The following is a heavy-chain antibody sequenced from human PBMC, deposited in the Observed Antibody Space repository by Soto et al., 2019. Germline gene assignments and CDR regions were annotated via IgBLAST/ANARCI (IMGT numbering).Heavy chain of an antibody. CDR3: ARWACYLSFDY. CDR2: IYYSGST. D-gene: IGHD3-10*01. Sequence: PSETLSLTCTVSGGSISSYYWSWIRQPPGKGLEWIGYIYYSGSTNYNPSLKSRVTISVNTSKNQFSLKLSSVTAADTAVYYCARWACYLSFDYWGQGTLVTVSS. J-gene: IGHJ4*02. CDR1: GGSISSYY. V-gene: IGHV4-59*01.